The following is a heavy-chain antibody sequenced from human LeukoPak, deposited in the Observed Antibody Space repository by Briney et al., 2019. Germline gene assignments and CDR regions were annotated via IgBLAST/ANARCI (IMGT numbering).Heavy chain of an antibody. CDR2: IVIGGGSA. Sequence: GGSMRLSCAASGITFSNAAIHWVRQAPGKRLEWVSGIVIGGGSAFYADSVKGRFVISKDTSENTVYLQMNSLRADDTAVYFCAKEVALVVVRGQRGGHFFDFWGQGALVTVSS. CDR1: GITFSNAA. V-gene: IGHV3-23*01. J-gene: IGHJ4*02. CDR3: AKEVALVVVRGQRGGHFFDF. D-gene: IGHD3-10*01.